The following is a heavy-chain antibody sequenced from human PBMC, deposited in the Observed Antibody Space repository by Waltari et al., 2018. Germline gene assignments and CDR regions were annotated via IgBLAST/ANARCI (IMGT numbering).Heavy chain of an antibody. V-gene: IGHV4-59*01. Sequence: QVQLQESGPGLVKPSETLSLTCTVSGGSISSYYWSWIRQPPGKGLEWIGYIYYSGSTNYNPSLKSRVTISVDTSKNQFSLKLSSVTAADTAVYYCAREGSRPYIHWYFDLWGRGTLVTVSS. D-gene: IGHD3-16*01. CDR2: IYYSGST. CDR3: AREGSRPYIHWYFDL. CDR1: GGSISSYY. J-gene: IGHJ2*01.